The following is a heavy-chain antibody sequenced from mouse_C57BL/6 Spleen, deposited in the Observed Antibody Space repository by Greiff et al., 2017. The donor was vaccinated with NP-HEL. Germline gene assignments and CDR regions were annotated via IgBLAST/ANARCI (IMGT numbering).Heavy chain of an antibody. J-gene: IGHJ4*01. Sequence: EVQLVESGGGLVQSGRSLRLSCAPSGFTFSDFYMEWVRQAPGKGLEWIAASRNKANDYTTEYSASVKGRFIVSRDTSQSILYLQMNALRAEDTAIYYCARDARYSIPYAMDYWGQGTSVTVSS. CDR2: SRNKANDYTT. CDR3: ARDARYSIPYAMDY. V-gene: IGHV7-1*01. D-gene: IGHD2-5*01. CDR1: GFTFSDFY.